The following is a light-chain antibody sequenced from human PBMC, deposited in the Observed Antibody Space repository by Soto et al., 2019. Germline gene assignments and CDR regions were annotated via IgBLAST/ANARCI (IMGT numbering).Light chain of an antibody. CDR2: LGS. CDR1: QSLLHISGYNY. J-gene: IGKJ1*01. Sequence: DIVMTQSPLSLPVTPGEPASISCRSSQSLLHISGYNYLDWYLQKSGQSPQLLIYLGSNRASWVPDRFSGSGSGTDFTLKLSRVEAEYVGVYYFLQTLKTTWTFGQRTKVAI. CDR3: LQTLKTTWT. V-gene: IGKV2-28*01.